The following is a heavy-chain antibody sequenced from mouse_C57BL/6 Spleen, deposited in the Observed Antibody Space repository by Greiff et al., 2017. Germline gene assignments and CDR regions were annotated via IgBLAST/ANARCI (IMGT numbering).Heavy chain of an antibody. Sequence: QVQLQQSGPELVKPGASVKISCKASGYAFSSSWMNWVKQRPGKGLEWIGRIYTGDGDTNYNGQFTGKATLTAAESASTAYMQLSSLTSEDAAVYFCARTLYGRAFDYWGQGTTLTVSS. V-gene: IGHV1-82*01. CDR3: ARTLYGRAFDY. CDR1: GYAFSSSW. D-gene: IGHD1-1*01. CDR2: IYTGDGDT. J-gene: IGHJ2*01.